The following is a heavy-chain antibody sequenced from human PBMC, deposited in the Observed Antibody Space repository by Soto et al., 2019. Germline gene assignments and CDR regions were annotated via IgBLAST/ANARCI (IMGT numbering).Heavy chain of an antibody. CDR1: GFSLSTSGVG. CDR3: AHSLIPNWGSRGAFDY. CDR2: IYWDDDK. Sequence: QITLKESGPTLVKPTQTLTLTCTFSGFSLSTSGVGVGWIRQPPGKALEWLALIYWDDDKRYSPSLKSRLTIPKDTSKTQLVLTVTNMDPVDTATYYCAHSLIPNWGSRGAFDYWGQGTLVTVSS. J-gene: IGHJ4*02. V-gene: IGHV2-5*02. D-gene: IGHD7-27*01.